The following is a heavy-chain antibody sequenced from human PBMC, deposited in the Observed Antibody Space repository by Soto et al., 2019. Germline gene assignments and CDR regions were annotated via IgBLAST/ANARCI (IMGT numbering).Heavy chain of an antibody. D-gene: IGHD3-3*01. CDR2: IYHSGST. CDR3: ASAYYDFWSGYYLHWFDP. V-gene: IGHV4-38-2*01. J-gene: IGHJ5*02. CDR1: GYSISSGYY. Sequence: SETLSLTCAVSGYSISSGYYWGWIRQPPGKGLEWIGSIYHSGSTYYNPSLKSRVTISVDTSKNQFSLKLSSVTAADTAVYYCASAYYDFWSGYYLHWFDPWGQATLGTVSS.